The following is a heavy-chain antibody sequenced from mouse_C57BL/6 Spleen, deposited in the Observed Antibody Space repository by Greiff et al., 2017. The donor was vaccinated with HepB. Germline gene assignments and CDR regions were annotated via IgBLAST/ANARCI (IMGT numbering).Heavy chain of an antibody. Sequence: EVKVEESGPGLVKPSQSLSLTCSVTGYSITSGYYWNWIRQFPGNKLEWMGYISYDGSNNYNPSLKNRISITRDTSKNQFFLKLNSVTTEDTATYYCAIYYGNPYWYFDGWGTGTTVTVSS. CDR2: ISYDGSN. CDR3: AIYYGNPYWYFDG. D-gene: IGHD2-1*01. J-gene: IGHJ1*03. CDR1: GYSITSGYY. V-gene: IGHV3-6*01.